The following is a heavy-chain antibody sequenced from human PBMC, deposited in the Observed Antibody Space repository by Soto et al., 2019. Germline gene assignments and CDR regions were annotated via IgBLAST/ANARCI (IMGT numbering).Heavy chain of an antibody. CDR2: IYYSGST. Sequence: QVQLQESGPGLVKPSETLSLTCTVSGGSISSYYWSWIRQPSGKGLEWIGYIYYSGSTNYNPSLKSRVTKSVDTSKNQYSLRLSSVTAADTAVYYCARRGGDSSGYYIYFNYWGQGTLVTVSS. J-gene: IGHJ4*02. D-gene: IGHD3-22*01. CDR3: ARRGGDSSGYYIYFNY. CDR1: GGSISSYY. V-gene: IGHV4-59*01.